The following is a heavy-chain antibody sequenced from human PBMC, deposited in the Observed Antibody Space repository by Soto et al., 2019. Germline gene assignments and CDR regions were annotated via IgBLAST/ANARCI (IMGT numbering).Heavy chain of an antibody. Sequence: QVQLVESGGGLVKPGGSLRLSCAASGFTFSDYYMSWIRQAPGTGLEWVSYISGSSTYTNYADSVKGRFTISRDNAKNSLYLQVNSLRAEDTAVYYCARGGYCSSWYLVDYWGQGTLVTVSS. V-gene: IGHV3-11*05. J-gene: IGHJ4*02. CDR1: GFTFSDYY. CDR2: ISGSSTYT. CDR3: ARGGYCSSWYLVDY. D-gene: IGHD6-13*01.